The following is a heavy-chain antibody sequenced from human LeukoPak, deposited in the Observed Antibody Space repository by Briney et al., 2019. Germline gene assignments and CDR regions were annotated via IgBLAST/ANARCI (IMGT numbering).Heavy chain of an antibody. Sequence: GGSLRLSCAASGFTFSSYAMSWVRQAPGKGLEWVSAISGSGGSTYYADSVEGRFTISRDNSKNTLYLQMNSLRAEDTAVYYCAKPQSSGWYLLFDYWGQGTLVTVSS. CDR2: ISGSGGST. V-gene: IGHV3-23*01. J-gene: IGHJ4*02. CDR1: GFTFSSYA. D-gene: IGHD6-19*01. CDR3: AKPQSSGWYLLFDY.